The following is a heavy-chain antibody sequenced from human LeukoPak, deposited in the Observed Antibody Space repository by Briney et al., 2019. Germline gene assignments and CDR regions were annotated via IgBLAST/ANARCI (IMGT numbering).Heavy chain of an antibody. D-gene: IGHD2-21*01. Sequence: EASVTVSCKASGYTFTSYGISWVRQAPGQGLEWMGRINCNGGGTSYAQKFQGRVTMTRDTSISTAYMELDRLTSDDTAVYYCARDYGPYPGCSWFDPWGQGTLVTVSS. CDR2: INCNGGGT. V-gene: IGHV1-2*06. J-gene: IGHJ5*02. CDR3: ARDYGPYPGCSWFDP. CDR1: GYTFTSYG.